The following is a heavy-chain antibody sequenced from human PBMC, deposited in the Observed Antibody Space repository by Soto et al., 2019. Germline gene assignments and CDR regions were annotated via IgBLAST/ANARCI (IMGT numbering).Heavy chain of an antibody. V-gene: IGHV3-48*02. CDR3: AGGGGYYYYGMDV. D-gene: IGHD3-16*01. CDR2: ISSSSSTI. J-gene: IGHJ6*02. CDR1: GFTFSSYS. Sequence: EVQLVESGGGLVQPGGSLRLSCAASGFTFSSYSMNWVRQAPGKGLEWVSYISSSSSTIYYADSVKGRFTISRDNAKNSLDLQMNSLRDEDTAGYYWAGGGGYYYYGMDVWGQGTTVTVSS.